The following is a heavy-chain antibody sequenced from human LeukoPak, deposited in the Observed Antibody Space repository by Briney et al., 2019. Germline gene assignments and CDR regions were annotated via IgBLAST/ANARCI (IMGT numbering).Heavy chain of an antibody. CDR1: GGSFSGYY. J-gene: IGHJ4*02. CDR2: INHSGST. Sequence: PSETLSLTCAVYGGSFSGYYWSWIRQPPGKGLEWIGEINHSGSTNYNPSLKSRVTISVDTSKNQFSLKLSSVTAADTAVYYCARKGVGARGYDYWGQGTLVTVSS. D-gene: IGHD1-26*01. CDR3: ARKGVGARGYDY. V-gene: IGHV4-34*01.